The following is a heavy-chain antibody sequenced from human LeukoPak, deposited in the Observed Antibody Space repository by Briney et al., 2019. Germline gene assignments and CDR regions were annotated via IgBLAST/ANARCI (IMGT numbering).Heavy chain of an antibody. CDR3: ARRRGNSGRYFDY. Sequence: PSETLSLTCTVSGGSISSSSYYWGWIRQPPGKGLEWIGSIYYSGSTYYNPSLKSRVTISVDKSKNQFSLKLSSVTAADTAVYYCARRRGNSGRYFDYWGQGTLVTVSS. V-gene: IGHV4-39*07. CDR1: GGSISSSSYY. CDR2: IYYSGST. D-gene: IGHD4-23*01. J-gene: IGHJ4*02.